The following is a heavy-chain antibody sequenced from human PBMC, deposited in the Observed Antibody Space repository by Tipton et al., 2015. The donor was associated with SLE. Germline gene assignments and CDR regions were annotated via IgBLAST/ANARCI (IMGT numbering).Heavy chain of an antibody. CDR3: ARSSLGPGVFDI. D-gene: IGHD3-10*01. Sequence: LRLSCAVSGGSITGGGNFWSWIRQPAGKGLEWIGSIYYSGRTYFNPSLKSRVTLSVDTSKNQFSLKLSSLTAADTAVYNCARSSLGPGVFDIWGQGTMVTVSS. CDR1: GGSITGGGNF. J-gene: IGHJ3*02. V-gene: IGHV4-30-2*03. CDR2: IYYSGRT.